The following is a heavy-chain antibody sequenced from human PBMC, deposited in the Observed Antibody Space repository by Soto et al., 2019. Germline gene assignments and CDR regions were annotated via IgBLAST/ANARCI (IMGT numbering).Heavy chain of an antibody. CDR1: GFTFFRLA. Sequence: PGGSLRLSCAAPGFTFFRLAMSWVRQAPGEGLEWVLAISGSGGSTYYADSVKGRFTISRDNSKNTLYLQMNSLRAEDTAVYYCAKDGDYDFWSGYRELDYWGQGTLVTVSS. CDR2: ISGSGGST. V-gene: IGHV3-23*01. CDR3: AKDGDYDFWSGYRELDY. J-gene: IGHJ4*02. D-gene: IGHD3-3*01.